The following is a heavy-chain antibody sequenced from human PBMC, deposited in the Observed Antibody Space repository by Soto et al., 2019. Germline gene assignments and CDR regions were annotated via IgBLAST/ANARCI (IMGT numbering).Heavy chain of an antibody. J-gene: IGHJ6*02. Sequence: SVKVSCKASGGTFSSYSISWVLQAPGQGLEWMGGIIPIFGTANYAQKFQGRVTITADESTSTAYMELSSLRSEDTAVYYCARGLGGGSSSSKRYYYYGMDVWGQGTTVTVSS. CDR1: GGTFSSYS. CDR3: ARGLGGGSSSSKRYYYYGMDV. D-gene: IGHD6-6*01. CDR2: IIPIFGTA. V-gene: IGHV1-69*13.